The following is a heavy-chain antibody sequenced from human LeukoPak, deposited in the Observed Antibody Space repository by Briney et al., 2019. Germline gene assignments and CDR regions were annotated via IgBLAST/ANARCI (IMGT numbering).Heavy chain of an antibody. V-gene: IGHV1-46*01. CDR1: GYTFTSYY. Sequence: SVKVSCKASGYTFTSYYMHWVRQAPGQGLEWMGIINPSGGSTSYAQKFQGRLTMSRDTSTSTVYMELSSLRSEDTAVYYCARGMGAYCGGDCYSANWFDPWGQGTLVTVSS. CDR2: INPSGGST. J-gene: IGHJ5*02. D-gene: IGHD2-21*02. CDR3: ARGMGAYCGGDCYSANWFDP.